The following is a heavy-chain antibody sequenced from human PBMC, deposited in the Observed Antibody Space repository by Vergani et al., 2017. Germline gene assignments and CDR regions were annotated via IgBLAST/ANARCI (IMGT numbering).Heavy chain of an antibody. CDR2: ISCSGGSP. Sequence: EVQLLESGGGLVKPGGSLSLSCAACGFTFSSYAMSCVRQAPGKGVAWVSAISCSGGSPYYADSVNGRFTISRDNSKHTLYLQMNRQRAEDTAVYYCEKVVLLLMVDAPQPGDDWGEPTLVTVSS. V-gene: IGHV3-23*01. CDR3: EKVVLLLMVDAPQPGDD. D-gene: IGHD2-8*01. CDR1: GFTFSSYA. J-gene: IGHJ4*02.